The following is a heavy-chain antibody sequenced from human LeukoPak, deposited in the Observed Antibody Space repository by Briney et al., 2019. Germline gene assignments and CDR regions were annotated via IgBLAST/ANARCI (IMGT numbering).Heavy chain of an antibody. J-gene: IGHJ4*02. Sequence: SETLSLTCTVSGYSISSGYYWGWIRPPPGKGLEWIGIIYHSVSTDYKPSVKGRVTISGDKSKNQFSLTLSSVTAAHTAVYSCASALRRITLFGSVLCYFDYWGQGTLVTVSS. V-gene: IGHV4-38-2*02. CDR2: IYHSVST. CDR1: GYSISSGYY. D-gene: IGHD3-3*01. CDR3: ASALRRITLFGSVLCYFDY.